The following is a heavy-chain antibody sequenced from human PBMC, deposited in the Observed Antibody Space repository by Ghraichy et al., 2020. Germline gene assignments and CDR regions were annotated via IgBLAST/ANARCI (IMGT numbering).Heavy chain of an antibody. J-gene: IGHJ4*02. CDR1: GFTFSTYA. Sequence: GGSLRLSCAASGFTFSTYAMSRVRQAPGKGLEWVSTLSGTGGTANYADSVKGRFTISRDNSKNTLYLQMNSLRAEDTAIYYCTKLTWGWLLRPDFDYWGQGTLVTVSS. D-gene: IGHD3-22*01. CDR3: TKLTWGWLLRPDFDY. CDR2: LSGTGGTA. V-gene: IGHV3-23*01.